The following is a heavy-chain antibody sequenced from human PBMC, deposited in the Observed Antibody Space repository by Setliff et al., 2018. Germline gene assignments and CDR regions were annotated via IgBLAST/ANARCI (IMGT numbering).Heavy chain of an antibody. CDR3: VRGLSDRVNWFAFDY. J-gene: IGHJ4*02. D-gene: IGHD1-1*01. CDR2: ISSTGSYK. CDR1: PGSISRHY. Sequence: KTSETLSLTCTVSPGSISRHYWSWFRQAPGKGLEWVSSISSTGSYKPYADSVRGRFTISRDNAKNSVDLQMSSLRPEDTAIYFCVRGLSDRVNWFAFDYWGQGTLVTVSS. V-gene: IGHV3-21*06.